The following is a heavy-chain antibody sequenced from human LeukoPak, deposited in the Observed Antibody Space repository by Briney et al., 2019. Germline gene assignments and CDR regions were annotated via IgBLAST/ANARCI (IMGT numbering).Heavy chain of an antibody. CDR1: GGSISNYY. CDR3: ARVRYCSTNRCYDREFDN. CDR2: IYYSGNT. Sequence: SEIVSLTCTVSGGSISNYYWSWIRQPPGKGLEWIGYIYYSGNTNYNPSLKSRVTISVDTSKNQFSLKLNSVTAADTAVYYCARVRYCSTNRCYDREFDNWGQGTLVTLFS. V-gene: IGHV4-59*01. J-gene: IGHJ4*02. D-gene: IGHD2-2*01.